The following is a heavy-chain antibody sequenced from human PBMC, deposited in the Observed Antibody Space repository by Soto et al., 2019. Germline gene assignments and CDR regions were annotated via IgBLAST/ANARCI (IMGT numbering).Heavy chain of an antibody. CDR1: GGSISSGGYY. Sequence: PSETLSLTCTVSGGSISSGGYYWSWIRQHPGKGLEWIGYIYYSGSTYYNPSLNSRVTISVDTSKNQFSLKLSSVTAADTAVYYCARGVQWLGWVDAFDIWGQGTMVTVSS. J-gene: IGHJ3*02. D-gene: IGHD6-19*01. V-gene: IGHV4-31*03. CDR3: ARGVQWLGWVDAFDI. CDR2: IYYSGST.